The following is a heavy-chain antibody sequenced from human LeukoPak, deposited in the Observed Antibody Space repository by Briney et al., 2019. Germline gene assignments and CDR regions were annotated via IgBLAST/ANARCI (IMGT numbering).Heavy chain of an antibody. CDR2: ITNKPNTYAT. J-gene: IGHJ3*02. V-gene: IGHV3-73*01. D-gene: IGHD4-17*01. CDR1: GFTFSGSA. Sequence: GGALRLSCVASGFTFSGSAMHWVRQASGKGLEWVGRITNKPNTYATIYAASVKGRFTISRDDSKNMAYLQMNSLKTEDTAVYYCTRLGDIGGSSYADGSDICGQGTMVTVSS. CDR3: TRLGDIGGSSYADGSDI.